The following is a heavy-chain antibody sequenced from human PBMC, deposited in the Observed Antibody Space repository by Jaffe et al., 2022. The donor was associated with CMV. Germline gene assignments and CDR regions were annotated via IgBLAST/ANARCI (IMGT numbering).Heavy chain of an antibody. CDR1: GFTFSDYG. CDR3: ARGERVVLMDV. V-gene: IGHV3-33*01. CDR2: IWYDGSHK. D-gene: IGHD2-15*01. Sequence: QVQLVESGGGVVQPGRSLRLSCAASGFTFSDYGMHWVRQAPGKGLEWVAVIWYDGSHKYYADSMKGRFTISRDNSKNTLYLQTNSLRVEDTAVYYCARGERVVLMDVWGQGTTVTVSS. J-gene: IGHJ6*02.